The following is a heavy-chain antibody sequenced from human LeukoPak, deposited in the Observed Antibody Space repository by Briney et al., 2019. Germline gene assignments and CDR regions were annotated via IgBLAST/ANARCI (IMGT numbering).Heavy chain of an antibody. CDR2: ISGSGGST. Sequence: GGSLILSCAASGFTFSSYAMSWVRQAPGKGLEWVSAISGSGGSTYYADSVKGRFTISRDNSKNTLYLQMNSLRAEDTAVYYCAKASVKDILTGYPPPGLFDYWGQGTLVTVSS. J-gene: IGHJ4*02. CDR3: AKASVKDILTGYPPPGLFDY. V-gene: IGHV3-23*01. D-gene: IGHD3-9*01. CDR1: GFTFSSYA.